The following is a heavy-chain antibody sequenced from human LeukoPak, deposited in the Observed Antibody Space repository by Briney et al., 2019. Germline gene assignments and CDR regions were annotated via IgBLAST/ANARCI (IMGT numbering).Heavy chain of an antibody. CDR3: ARGSLRYFDWLSNPFDY. Sequence: SGGSLRLSCAASGFTFSDYYMSWIRQAPGKGLEWVSYISSSGSTIYYADSVKGRFTISRDNSKNTLYLQMNSLRAEDTAVYYCARGSLRYFDWLSNPFDYWGQGTLVTVSS. V-gene: IGHV3-11*04. J-gene: IGHJ4*02. CDR2: ISSSGSTI. CDR1: GFTFSDYY. D-gene: IGHD3-9*01.